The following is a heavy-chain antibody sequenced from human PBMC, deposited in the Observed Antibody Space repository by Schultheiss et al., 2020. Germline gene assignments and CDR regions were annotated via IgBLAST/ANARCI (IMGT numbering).Heavy chain of an antibody. Sequence: GGSLRLSCAASGFTFRNYGMHWVRQAPGKGLEWVAVIWYDGSNKYYADSVKGRFTISRDNSKNTLYLQMNSLRAEDTAVYYCAKDRYYDSSGYYLAYFQHWGQGTLVTVSS. D-gene: IGHD3-22*01. V-gene: IGHV3-33*06. J-gene: IGHJ1*01. CDR2: IWYDGSNK. CDR1: GFTFRNYG. CDR3: AKDRYYDSSGYYLAYFQH.